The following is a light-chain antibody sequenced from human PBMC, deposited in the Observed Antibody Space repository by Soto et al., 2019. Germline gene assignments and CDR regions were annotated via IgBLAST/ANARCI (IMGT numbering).Light chain of an antibody. CDR2: EVN. CDR3: LSFTTTSTHV. Sequence: HCVLTQPASLSGSPGQSITISCTGTSSDIGAYDYVSWFQQHPGKAPKLMISEVNNRPSGVSNRFSGSKSGNTAYLTISGLQVEDEAEDFCLSFTTTSTHVFGTGTNV. J-gene: IGLJ1*01. V-gene: IGLV2-14*01. CDR1: SSDIGAYDY.